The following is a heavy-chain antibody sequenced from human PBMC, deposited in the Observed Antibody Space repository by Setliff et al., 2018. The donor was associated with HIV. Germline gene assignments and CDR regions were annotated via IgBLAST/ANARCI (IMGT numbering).Heavy chain of an antibody. V-gene: IGHV4-39*01. CDR1: GGSISSSGPGYY. Sequence: PSETLSLTCTVSGGSISSSGPGYYWGWVRQPPGGGLEWIGSVYYGGSTYYNPSLKSRVTISVDTSKNQFSLKLSSVTAADTAVYYCARHDTEYSSYPIDYWGQGNLVTVSS. D-gene: IGHD6-6*01. J-gene: IGHJ4*02. CDR3: ARHDTEYSSYPIDY. CDR2: VYYGGST.